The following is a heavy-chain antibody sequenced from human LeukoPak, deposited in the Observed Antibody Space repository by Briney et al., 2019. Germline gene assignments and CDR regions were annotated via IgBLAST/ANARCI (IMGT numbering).Heavy chain of an antibody. D-gene: IGHD6-13*01. J-gene: IGHJ4*02. CDR2: VTYRGSA. V-gene: IGHV4-34*01. Sequence: SETLSLTCAVYNGFDNLYFMLVRQPPGKGLEWIGEVTYRGSANYNPSLRSRVTISVNVSQRQFSLILKSVTAADTAVYYCARDRPSGYSSSWAYGSYYFDYWGQGTLVTVSS. CDR1: NGFDNLYF. CDR3: ARDRPSGYSSSWAYGSYYFDY.